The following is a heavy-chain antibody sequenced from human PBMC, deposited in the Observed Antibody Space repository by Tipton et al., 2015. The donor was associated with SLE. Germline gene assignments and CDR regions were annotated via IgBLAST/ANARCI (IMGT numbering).Heavy chain of an antibody. D-gene: IGHD2-15*01. CDR3: ARLGGYCSGGSCYYYYYMDV. J-gene: IGHJ6*03. V-gene: IGHV5-51*03. Sequence: QSGAEVKKPGESLKISCKTSGYSFSSYSIAWVRQMPGKGLEYMGIIYPGDSDTRYSPSFQGQVTISADKSISTAYLQWSSLKASDTAMYYCARLGGYCSGGSCYYYYYMDVWGKGTTVTVSS. CDR2: IYPGDSDT. CDR1: GYSFSSYS.